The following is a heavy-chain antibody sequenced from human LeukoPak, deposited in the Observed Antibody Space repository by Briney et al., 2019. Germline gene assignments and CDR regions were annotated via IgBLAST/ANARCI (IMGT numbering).Heavy chain of an antibody. CDR3: AKDMAGTFDY. CDR2: ISWNSGSI. Sequence: GRSLRLSCAASGFTFDDYAMHWVRQAPGKGLEWVSGISWNSGSIGYADSVKGRFTISRDNAKNSLYLQMNSLRAEGTALYYCAKDMAGTFDYWGQGTLVTVSS. D-gene: IGHD1-7*01. CDR1: GFTFDDYA. J-gene: IGHJ4*02. V-gene: IGHV3-9*01.